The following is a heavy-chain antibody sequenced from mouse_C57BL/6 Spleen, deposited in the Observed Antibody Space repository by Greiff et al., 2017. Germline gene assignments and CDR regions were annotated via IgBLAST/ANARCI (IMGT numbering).Heavy chain of an antibody. CDR2: IDPSDSYT. CDR1: GYTFTSYW. J-gene: IGHJ2*01. CDR3: ARGATTRVAHFYN. Sequence: QVQLQQPGAELVMPGASVKLSCKASGYTFTSYWMHWVKQRPGQGLEWIGEIDPSDSYTNYNQKFKGKSTLTVDKSSSTAYMQLSSLTSEDSAVYICARGATTRVAHFYNWGQNAPLSVSS. V-gene: IGHV1-69*01. D-gene: IGHD1-1*01.